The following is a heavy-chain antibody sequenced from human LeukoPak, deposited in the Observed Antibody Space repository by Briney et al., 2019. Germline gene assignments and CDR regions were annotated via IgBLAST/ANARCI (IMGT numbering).Heavy chain of an antibody. V-gene: IGHV3-21*01. CDR3: VRGGVQHYYDSSGYYYD. J-gene: IGHJ4*02. Sequence: PGGSLGLSCAASGFTFSSYNMNWVRQAPGKGLEWVSSISSSSSYIYYADSVKGRFTISRDNAKNSLYLQMNSLRAEDTAVYYCVRGGVQHYYDSSGYYYDWGQGTLVTVSS. D-gene: IGHD3-22*01. CDR1: GFTFSSYN. CDR2: ISSSSSYI.